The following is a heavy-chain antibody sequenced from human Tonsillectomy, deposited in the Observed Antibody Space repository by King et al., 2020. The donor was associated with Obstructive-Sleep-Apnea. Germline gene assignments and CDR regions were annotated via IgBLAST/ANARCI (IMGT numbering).Heavy chain of an antibody. CDR1: GGSIISYY. J-gene: IGHJ4*02. Sequence: QLQESGPGLGKPSETLSLTCTVSGGSIISYYLSWIRQPPGKGLEWIGYIYYSGSTSHNPSLKSRVTTSVDTSKNQFSLKLSSVSAADTAVYYCARRDILTGPFDYWGQGTLVTVSS. CDR2: IYYSGST. D-gene: IGHD3-9*01. CDR3: ARRDILTGPFDY. V-gene: IGHV4-59*08.